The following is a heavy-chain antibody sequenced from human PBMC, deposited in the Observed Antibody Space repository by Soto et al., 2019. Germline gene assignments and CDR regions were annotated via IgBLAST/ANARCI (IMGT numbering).Heavy chain of an antibody. J-gene: IGHJ6*02. CDR2: ISGSADST. V-gene: IGHV3-23*01. CDR3: AKTRGVMIYAISVYGMHV. CDR1: GFSFSSFA. D-gene: IGHD2-8*01. Sequence: EVQLLASGGGFIHPGGSLRLSCAASGFSFSSFAMNWVRQALGKGLEWVSLISGSADSTFYADFVKGRFTISRDNSKSPLDLQINSLRAEDTDVYYCAKTRGVMIYAISVYGMHVWGQVTTITVS.